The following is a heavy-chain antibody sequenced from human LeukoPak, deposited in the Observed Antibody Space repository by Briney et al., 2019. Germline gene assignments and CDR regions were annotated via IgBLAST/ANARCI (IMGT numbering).Heavy chain of an antibody. Sequence: GGSLRLSCAASGFTFSSYWMSWVRQAPGKGLEWVANIKQDGSEKYYVDSVKGRFTISRDNAKNSLYLQMNSLRAEDTALYYCAKAEGPYYYDSSGFDYWGQGTLVTVSS. CDR3: AKAEGPYYYDSSGFDY. CDR2: IKQDGSEK. D-gene: IGHD3-22*01. J-gene: IGHJ4*02. CDR1: GFTFSSYW. V-gene: IGHV3-7*03.